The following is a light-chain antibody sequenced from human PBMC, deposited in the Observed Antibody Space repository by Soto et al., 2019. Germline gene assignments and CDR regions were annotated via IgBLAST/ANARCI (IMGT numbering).Light chain of an antibody. CDR1: QSILSSANNKNF. V-gene: IGKV4-1*01. Sequence: DIVMTQSPDSVAVSLGERATINCKSSQSILSSANNKNFLAWYQQRPGQPLKLLISWASTRESGVPDRFSGTGSGTDFTLTVNGLQAEDVAVYYCQQYYGAPITFGQGTRLEIK. CDR3: QQYYGAPIT. CDR2: WAS. J-gene: IGKJ5*01.